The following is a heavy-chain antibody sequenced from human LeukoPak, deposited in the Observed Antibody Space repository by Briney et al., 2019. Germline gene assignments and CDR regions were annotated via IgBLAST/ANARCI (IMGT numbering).Heavy chain of an antibody. CDR3: AKDMGYSYASYYMDV. CDR1: GFTFSSYS. V-gene: IGHV3-21*01. Sequence: PGGSLRLSCAASGFTFSSYSMNWVRQAPGKGLEWVSSISSSSSYIYYADSVKGRFTISRDNAKNSLYLQMNSLRAEDTAVYYCAKDMGYSYASYYMDVWGKGTTVTVSS. J-gene: IGHJ6*03. CDR2: ISSSSSYI. D-gene: IGHD5-18*01.